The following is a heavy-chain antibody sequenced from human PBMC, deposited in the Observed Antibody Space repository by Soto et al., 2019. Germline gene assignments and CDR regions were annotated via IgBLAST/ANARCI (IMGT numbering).Heavy chain of an antibody. CDR1: GFAVSANY. J-gene: IGHJ4*02. CDR3: AIPDIVVVPAAIPPNDY. Sequence: TGGSLRLSCAASGFAVSANYMTWVRQAPGKGLEWVSFICSGGSTYYADSVMGRFTISRDNSKNTLYLQMNSLRAEDTAVYYCAIPDIVVVPAAIPPNDYWGQGTLVTVSS. CDR2: ICSGGST. D-gene: IGHD2-2*01. V-gene: IGHV3-53*01.